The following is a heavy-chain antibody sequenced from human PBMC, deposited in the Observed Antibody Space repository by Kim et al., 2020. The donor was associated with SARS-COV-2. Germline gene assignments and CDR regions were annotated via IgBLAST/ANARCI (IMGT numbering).Heavy chain of an antibody. CDR3: ARDSITMVRGVMGY. Sequence: QKFQGRVTITRDTSASTAYMEVSRLRSEDTGVYYCARDSITMVRGVMGYWGQGTLVTVSS. D-gene: IGHD3-10*01. V-gene: IGHV1-3*01. J-gene: IGHJ4*02.